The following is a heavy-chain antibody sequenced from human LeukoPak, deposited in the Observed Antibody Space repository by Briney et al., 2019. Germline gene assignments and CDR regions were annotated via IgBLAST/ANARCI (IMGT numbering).Heavy chain of an antibody. CDR2: IYTSGST. J-gene: IGHJ5*02. CDR1: GGSISSYY. CDR3: ARVLSHYNFWSGYSVGANGGNWFDP. Sequence: SETLSLTCTVSGGSISSYYWCWIRQPAGKGLEWIGRIYTSGSTNYNPSLKSRVTMSVDTSKNQFSLKLSSVTAADTAVYYCARVLSHYNFWSGYSVGANGGNWFDPWGQGTLVTVSS. D-gene: IGHD3-3*01. V-gene: IGHV4-4*07.